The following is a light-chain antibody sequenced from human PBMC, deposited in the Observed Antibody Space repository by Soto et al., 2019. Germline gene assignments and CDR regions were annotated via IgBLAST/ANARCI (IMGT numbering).Light chain of an antibody. CDR3: QQYINRWT. J-gene: IGKJ1*01. Sequence: DIQMNQSPSTLSASVGDRVTITCRASQSISTWLAWYQQKPGKAPKLLIYKASSLESGVPSRFSGSGSGTEFTLTISSLQPDDSATYYCQQYINRWTFGQGTKVEIK. CDR1: QSISTW. V-gene: IGKV1-5*03. CDR2: KAS.